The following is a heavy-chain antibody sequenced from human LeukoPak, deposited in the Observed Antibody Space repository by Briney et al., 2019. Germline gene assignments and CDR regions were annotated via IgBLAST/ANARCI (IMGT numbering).Heavy chain of an antibody. CDR1: GGSISGYY. V-gene: IGHV4-59*01. Sequence: PSQTLSLTCTVSGGSISGYYWSWIRHPPGKGLEWIGYIYYSGSTNYNPSLKSRVTISADTSENQFSLKLSSVTAADTAVYYCARGKGYFDYWRQGTLVTVCS. CDR2: IYYSGST. CDR3: ARGKGYFDY. J-gene: IGHJ4*02.